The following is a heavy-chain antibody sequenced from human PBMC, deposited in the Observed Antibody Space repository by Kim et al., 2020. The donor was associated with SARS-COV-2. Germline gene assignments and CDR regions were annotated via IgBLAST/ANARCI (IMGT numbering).Heavy chain of an antibody. Sequence: GGSLRLSCAASGFTFSSHAMNWVRQAPGKGLEWVSAISGSGGSTYHADSVKGRFTISRDNSKNTLYLQMNRLRAEDTAVYYCAKGDYYGSGSYFFDQWGQGTLVTVSS. J-gene: IGHJ4*02. D-gene: IGHD3-10*01. CDR1: GFTFSSHA. CDR3: AKGDYYGSGSYFFDQ. V-gene: IGHV3-23*01. CDR2: ISGSGGST.